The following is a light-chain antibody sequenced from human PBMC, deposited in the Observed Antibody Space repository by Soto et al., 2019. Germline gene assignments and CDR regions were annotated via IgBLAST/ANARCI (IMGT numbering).Light chain of an antibody. CDR2: STN. Sequence: QTVVTQEPSLTVSPGGTVTLTWATSTGAVTSRYYPNWFQQKRGQAPRALIYSTNRKYSWTPARFSGSLLGGKAALTLSGVHPEDETDSSCRLYYGGHLGVFGGGTKVTVL. J-gene: IGLJ2*01. CDR1: TGAVTSRYY. CDR3: RLYYGGHLGV. V-gene: IGLV7-43*01.